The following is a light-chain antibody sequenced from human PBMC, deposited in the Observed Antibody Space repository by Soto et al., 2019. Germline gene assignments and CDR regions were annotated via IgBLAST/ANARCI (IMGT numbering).Light chain of an antibody. Sequence: QSALTQPRSVSGSPGQSVTISCTGTSSDVGGYNYVSWYQQHPGKAPKFMIYNVSERPSGVPDRFSGSKSGNTASLTISGLQAEDEADYYCCSYAGSYTYVFGTGTKLTV. CDR2: NVS. J-gene: IGLJ1*01. V-gene: IGLV2-11*01. CDR3: CSYAGSYTYV. CDR1: SSDVGGYNY.